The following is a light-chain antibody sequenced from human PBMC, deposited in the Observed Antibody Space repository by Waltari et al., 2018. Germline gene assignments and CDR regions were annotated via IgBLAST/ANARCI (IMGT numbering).Light chain of an antibody. CDR1: SSDVGGYNY. J-gene: IGLJ3*02. Sequence: QSALTQPASVSGSPGQSITISCTGTSSDVGGYNYVSWYQQYPGKAPKLMIYDVNKRPSWISNRFSGSKSVNTASLTISGLQAEDEADYYCSSYTSSSTLLFGGETKLTVL. V-gene: IGLV2-14*03. CDR2: DVN. CDR3: SSYTSSSTLL.